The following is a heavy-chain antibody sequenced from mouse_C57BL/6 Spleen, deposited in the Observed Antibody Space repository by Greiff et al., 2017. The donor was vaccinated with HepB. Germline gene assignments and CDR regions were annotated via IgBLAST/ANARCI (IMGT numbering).Heavy chain of an antibody. V-gene: IGHV7-3*01. CDR1: GFTFTDYY. CDR2: IRNKANGYTT. J-gene: IGHJ4*01. Sequence: EVKLMESGGGLVQPGGSLSLSCAASGFTFTDYYMSWVRQPPGKALEWLGFIRNKANGYTTEYSASVKGRFTISRDKSQSILYLQMNALRAEDSATYYCARYPFYAMDYWGQGTSVTVSS. CDR3: ARYPFYAMDY.